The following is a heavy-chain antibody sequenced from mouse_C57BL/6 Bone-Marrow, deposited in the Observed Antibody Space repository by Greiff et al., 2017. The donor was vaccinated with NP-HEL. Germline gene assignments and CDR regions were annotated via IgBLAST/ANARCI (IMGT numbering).Heavy chain of an antibody. CDR3: ARGTTVVAHLDY. V-gene: IGHV1-50*01. J-gene: IGHJ2*01. CDR2: IDPSDSYT. CDR1: GYTFTSYW. D-gene: IGHD1-1*01. Sequence: QVQLQQPGAELVKPGASVKLSCKASGYTFTSYWMQWVKQRPGQGLEWIGEIDPSDSYTNYNQKFKGKATLTVDTSSSTAYMQLSSLTSEDSAVYYCARGTTVVAHLDYWGQGTTLTVSS.